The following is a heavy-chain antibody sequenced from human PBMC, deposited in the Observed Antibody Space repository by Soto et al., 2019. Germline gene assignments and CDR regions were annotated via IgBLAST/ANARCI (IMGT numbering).Heavy chain of an antibody. CDR1: GGSISGYY. CDR2: RYNSERT. J-gene: IGHJ4*02. V-gene: IGHV4-4*07. CDR3: ARAPLAHSYFDF. Sequence: QVQLQESGPGLVKPSENLSLTCTVSGGSISGYYWSWIRQPAGRGLEWIGRRYNSERTNYNPSLKSPVTMSMATSKNQFSLKLTSVTAADTAVYFCARAPLAHSYFDFWGRGALVTVSS.